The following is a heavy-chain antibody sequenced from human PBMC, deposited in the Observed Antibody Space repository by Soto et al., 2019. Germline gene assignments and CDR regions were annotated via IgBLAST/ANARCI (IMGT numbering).Heavy chain of an antibody. V-gene: IGHV3-30*04. J-gene: IGHJ4*02. CDR2: VSFDGKVT. Sequence: PGGSLILSSTGSEFTFKSVSQHWVRPGPDKGLEWVAVVSFDGKVTYYADSVKGRFTVSRDISKNTIYLQANSLRPEDTAVYYCAREPYGDSQYFDYWGQGTPVTVSS. D-gene: IGHD2-21*02. CDR3: AREPYGDSQYFDY. CDR1: EFTFKSVS.